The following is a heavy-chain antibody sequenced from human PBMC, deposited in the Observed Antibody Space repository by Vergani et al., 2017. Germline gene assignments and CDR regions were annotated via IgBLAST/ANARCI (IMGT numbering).Heavy chain of an antibody. CDR2: IYTSGST. V-gene: IGHV4-4*07. Sequence: QVQLQESGPGLVKPSETLSLTCTVAGGPLSSYYWSWIRQPAGKGLGWIGRIYTSGSTNYNPSLKSRGTMSVDTSKNQFSLKLSSVTAADTAVYYCERGARDTQSSWYPVDDAFDIWGQGTMVTVSS. CDR3: ERGARDTQSSWYPVDDAFDI. J-gene: IGHJ3*02. CDR1: GGPLSSYY. D-gene: IGHD6-13*01.